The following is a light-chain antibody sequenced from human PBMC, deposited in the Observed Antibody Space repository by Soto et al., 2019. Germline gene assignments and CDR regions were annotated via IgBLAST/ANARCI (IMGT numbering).Light chain of an antibody. CDR1: QSVSSSY. J-gene: IGKJ1*01. CDR3: QQYQNLWT. Sequence: ESVLTQSPGTLSLSPGERATLSCRASQSVSSSYLAWYQQKPGQSPRLLIYHASSRATGIPARFSGSGSGTEFTLTINSLQSEDFAVYYCQQYQNLWTFGQGTKVDI. V-gene: IGKV3-20*01. CDR2: HAS.